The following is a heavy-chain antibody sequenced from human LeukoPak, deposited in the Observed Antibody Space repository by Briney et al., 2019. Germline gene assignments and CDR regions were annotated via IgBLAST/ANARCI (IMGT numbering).Heavy chain of an antibody. V-gene: IGHV3-23*01. J-gene: IGHJ4*02. CDR3: AGSGSHVY. CDR1: GFTLRSYD. Sequence: GGSLRLSCAASGFTLRSYDINWVGQAPGKGLEWVSSITGNGASTNFADSVKGRFTISRDNSKNTAYLQMNSLRAEDTAVYYCAGSGSHVYWGQGTLVTVSS. D-gene: IGHD1-26*01. CDR2: ITGNGAST.